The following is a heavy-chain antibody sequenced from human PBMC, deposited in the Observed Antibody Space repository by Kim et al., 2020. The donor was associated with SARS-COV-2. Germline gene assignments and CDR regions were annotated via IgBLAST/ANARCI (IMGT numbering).Heavy chain of an antibody. J-gene: IGHJ5*02. D-gene: IGHD2-2*01. V-gene: IGHV4-34*01. Sequence: SETLSLTCAVYGGSFSGYYWSWMRQPPGKGLEWIGEINHSGSTNYNPSLKSRVTISVDTSKNQFSLKLSSVTAADTAVYYCARSPPIVVLPAAIEEDWFDPWGQGTLVTVSS. CDR3: ARSPPIVVLPAAIEEDWFDP. CDR2: INHSGST. CDR1: GGSFSGYY.